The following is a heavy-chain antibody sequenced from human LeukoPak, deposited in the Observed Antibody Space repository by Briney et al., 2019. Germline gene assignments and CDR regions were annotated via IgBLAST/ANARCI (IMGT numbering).Heavy chain of an antibody. Sequence: GGSLRLSCAASGFTFSIYAMSWVRQAPGRGLEWVSAIGDTTYYADSVEGRFTISRDNSKNTLYLQMNSLRAEDAAIYYCAKDRGAAAGLFDYWGQGTLVTVSS. J-gene: IGHJ4*02. CDR3: AKDRGAAAGLFDY. CDR1: GFTFSIYA. V-gene: IGHV3-23*01. D-gene: IGHD6-13*01. CDR2: IGDTT.